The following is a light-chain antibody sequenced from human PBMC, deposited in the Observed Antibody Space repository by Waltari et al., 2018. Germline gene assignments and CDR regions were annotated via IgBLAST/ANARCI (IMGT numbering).Light chain of an antibody. CDR3: LSYDSSLTAL. V-gene: IGLV1-40*01. Sequence: QSVLTQPPSVSGAPGPRVTLSCAGGASNIGTYSFSWYQHLPGTPPKLLIFQDNQRPSGVSDRFSGSKSGTSASLTIPGLQTEDEADYYCLSYDSSLTALFGGGTRLTVL. CDR1: ASNIGTYS. CDR2: QDN. J-gene: IGLJ2*01.